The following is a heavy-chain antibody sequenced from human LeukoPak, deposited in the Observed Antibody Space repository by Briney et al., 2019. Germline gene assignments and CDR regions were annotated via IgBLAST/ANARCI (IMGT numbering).Heavy chain of an antibody. CDR2: ISGSGGST. Sequence: GGTLRLSCAASGFTFSSYGMSWVRQAPGKGLEWVSAISGSGGSTYYADSVKGRFTISRDNSKNTLYLQMNSLRAEDTAVYYCVSFKWLASNFDYWGQGTLVTVSS. CDR1: GFTFSSYG. CDR3: VSFKWLASNFDY. V-gene: IGHV3-23*01. J-gene: IGHJ4*02. D-gene: IGHD6-19*01.